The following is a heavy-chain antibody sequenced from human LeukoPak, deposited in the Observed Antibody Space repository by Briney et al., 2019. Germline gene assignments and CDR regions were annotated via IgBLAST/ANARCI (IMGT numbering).Heavy chain of an antibody. CDR1: GFTFSSYA. J-gene: IGHJ4*02. CDR2: IKLDGSEK. V-gene: IGHV3-7*01. Sequence: GGSLRLSCAASGFTFSSYAMNWVRQAPGKGLEWVANIKLDGSEKYYVDSVKGRFTISRDNAKNSLYLQMNSLRAEDTAVYYCAREGYSYLVYYFDYWGQGTLVTVFS. D-gene: IGHD5-18*01. CDR3: AREGYSYLVYYFDY.